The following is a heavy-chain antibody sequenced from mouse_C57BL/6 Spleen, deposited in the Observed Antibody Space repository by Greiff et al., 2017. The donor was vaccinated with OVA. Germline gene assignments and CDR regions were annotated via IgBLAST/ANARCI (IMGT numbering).Heavy chain of an antibody. V-gene: IGHV1-82*01. CDR3: AREGKGYYYAMDY. Sequence: QVQLKESGPELVKPGASVKISCKASGYAFSSSWMNWVKQRPGKGLEWIGRIYPGDGDTNYNGKFKGKATLTADKSSSTAYMQLSSLTSEDSAVYFCAREGKGYYYAMDYWGQGTSVTVSS. CDR2: IYPGDGDT. CDR1: GYAFSSSW. J-gene: IGHJ4*01.